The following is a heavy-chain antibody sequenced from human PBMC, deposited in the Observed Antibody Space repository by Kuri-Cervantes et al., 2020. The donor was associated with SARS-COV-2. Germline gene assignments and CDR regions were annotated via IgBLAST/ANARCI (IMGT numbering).Heavy chain of an antibody. Sequence: GESLKISCAASGSTFSDYYMSWIRQAPGKGLEWVSYISSSGSTIYYADPVKGRFTISRDDAKNSLYLQMNSLRAEDTAVYYCAKEGFFYGSGRHFDYWGQGTLVTVSS. J-gene: IGHJ4*02. D-gene: IGHD3-10*01. CDR2: ISSSGSTI. V-gene: IGHV3-11*01. CDR3: AKEGFFYGSGRHFDY. CDR1: GSTFSDYY.